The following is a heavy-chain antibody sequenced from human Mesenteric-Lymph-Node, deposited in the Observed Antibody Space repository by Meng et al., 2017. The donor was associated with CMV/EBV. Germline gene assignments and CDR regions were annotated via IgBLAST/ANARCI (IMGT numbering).Heavy chain of an antibody. CDR3: ASSDYYYGMDV. J-gene: IGHJ6*02. CDR1: GFTFSSYD. Sequence: GESLKISCAASGFTFSSYDMHWVRQATGKGLEWVSAIGTAGDTYYPGSVKGRFTISRENAKNSLYLQMNSLRAEDTAVYYCASSDYYYGMDVWGQGTTVTVSS. V-gene: IGHV3-13*01. CDR2: IGTAGDT.